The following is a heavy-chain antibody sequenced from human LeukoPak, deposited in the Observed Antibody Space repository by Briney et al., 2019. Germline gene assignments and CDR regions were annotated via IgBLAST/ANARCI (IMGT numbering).Heavy chain of an antibody. J-gene: IGHJ3*02. CDR3: ARGIRAGVWAFDI. Sequence: GGSLRLSCAASGVTVSNYDLHWVRQGTGKGLEWVSGISTAGDPYYPGSVKGRFTISRENAKKSLYLQMNSLRDGDTAVYYCARGIRAGVWAFDIWGQGTMVTVAS. CDR2: ISTAGDP. V-gene: IGHV3-13*04. CDR1: GVTVSNYD. D-gene: IGHD3-10*01.